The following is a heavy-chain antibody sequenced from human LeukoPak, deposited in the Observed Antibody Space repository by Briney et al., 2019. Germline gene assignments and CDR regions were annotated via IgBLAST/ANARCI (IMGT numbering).Heavy chain of an antibody. J-gene: IGHJ4*02. Sequence: PGGSLRLSCAASGFTFSSYSMNWVRQAPGKGLEWVSSISSSSSYIYYADSVKGRFTISRDNARNSLYLQMNSLRAEDTAVYYCARESGSYFFDYWGQGTLVTVSS. CDR1: GFTFSSYS. D-gene: IGHD1-26*01. V-gene: IGHV3-21*01. CDR2: ISSSSSYI. CDR3: ARESGSYFFDY.